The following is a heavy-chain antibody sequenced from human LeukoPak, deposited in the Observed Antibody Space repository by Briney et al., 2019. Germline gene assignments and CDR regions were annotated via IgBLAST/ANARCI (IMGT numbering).Heavy chain of an antibody. V-gene: IGHV4-61*02. CDR3: ATYNLGYCSGGSCYGHFDY. J-gene: IGHJ4*02. D-gene: IGHD2-15*01. Sequence: SQTLSLTCTVSGGSISSGSYYWSWIRQPAGKGLEWIGRIYTSGSTNYNPSLKSRVTISVDTSKNQFSLKLSSVTAADTAVYYCATYNLGYCSGGSCYGHFDYWGQGTLVTVSS. CDR2: IYTSGST. CDR1: GGSISSGSYY.